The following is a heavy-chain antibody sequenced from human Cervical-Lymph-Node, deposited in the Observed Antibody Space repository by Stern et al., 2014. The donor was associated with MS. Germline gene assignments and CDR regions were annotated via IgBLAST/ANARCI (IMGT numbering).Heavy chain of an antibody. Sequence: EVQLVESGGGLVQPGRSLRLSCIASGFTFDDFAMHLVWQAPGKGLDWGSVISWDRINIRCADSVRGRFTISRDNAKNSLYLQMNSLRDEDTALYYCARQGEYCNGTRCHAGGLGDYYGMDVWGQGTTVTVSS. J-gene: IGHJ6*02. CDR3: ARQGEYCNGTRCHAGGLGDYYGMDV. CDR2: ISWDRINI. V-gene: IGHV3-9*01. CDR1: GFTFDDFA. D-gene: IGHD2/OR15-2a*01.